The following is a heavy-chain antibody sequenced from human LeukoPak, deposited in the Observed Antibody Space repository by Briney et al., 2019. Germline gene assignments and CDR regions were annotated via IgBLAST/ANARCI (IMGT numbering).Heavy chain of an antibody. J-gene: IGHJ4*02. V-gene: IGHV3-30*18. CDR2: ISYDGSNK. CDR1: GFTFSSYG. Sequence: PGRSLRLSCAASGFTFSSYGMHWVRQAPGKGLEWVAVISYDGSNKYYADSVKGRFTISRDNSKNTLYLQMNSLRAEDTAVYYCAKAHFDYWGQGTLVTVSS. CDR3: AKAHFDY.